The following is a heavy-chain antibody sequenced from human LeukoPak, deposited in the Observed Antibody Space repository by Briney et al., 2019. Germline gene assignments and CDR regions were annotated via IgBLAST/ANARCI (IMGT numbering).Heavy chain of an antibody. J-gene: IGHJ3*02. V-gene: IGHV1-46*01. Sequence: ASVKVSCKASGYSFTSYYIHWVRQAPGQGLEWMGIINPSVRSTIYAQKFQGRLTMTRDTSTSTVYMELSSLTSEDTAVYFCADDAFDIWGQGTMVSVSS. CDR3: ADDAFDI. CDR2: INPSVRST. CDR1: GYSFTSYY.